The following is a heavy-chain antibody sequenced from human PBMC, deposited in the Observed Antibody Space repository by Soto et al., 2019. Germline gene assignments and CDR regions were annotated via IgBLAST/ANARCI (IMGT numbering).Heavy chain of an antibody. CDR2: INHSGST. J-gene: IGHJ6*02. V-gene: IGHV4-34*01. Sequence: PSETLSLTCAVYGGSFSGYYWSWIRQPPGKGLEWIGEINHSGSTNYNPSLKSRVTTSVDTSKNQFSLKLSSVTAADTAVYYCARGGAARLDYYYGMDVWGQGTTVTVSS. CDR1: GGSFSGYY. CDR3: ARGGAARLDYYYGMDV. D-gene: IGHD6-6*01.